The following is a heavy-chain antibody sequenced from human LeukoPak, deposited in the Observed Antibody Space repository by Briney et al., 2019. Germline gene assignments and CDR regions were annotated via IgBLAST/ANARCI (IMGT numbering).Heavy chain of an antibody. Sequence: GESLKISCKGSAYRFTSYWINWVRQIPGKGLEWMGRIDPSDSYTNYSPSFQGHVTISADKSINTAYLQWSSLKASDTAMYYCARRFRGVPHDGMDVGGQGTTVTVSS. D-gene: IGHD1-1*01. V-gene: IGHV5-10-1*01. CDR2: IDPSDSYT. CDR1: AYRFTSYW. J-gene: IGHJ6*02. CDR3: ARRFRGVPHDGMDV.